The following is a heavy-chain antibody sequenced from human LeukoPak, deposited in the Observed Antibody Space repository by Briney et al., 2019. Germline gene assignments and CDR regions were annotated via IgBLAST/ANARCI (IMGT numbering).Heavy chain of an antibody. CDR3: ARDQYYDILTGYHAYYFDY. D-gene: IGHD3-9*01. J-gene: IGHJ4*02. Sequence: GASVKVSCKASGYTFTGYYMHWVRQAPGQGLEWMGWINPNSGGTNYAQKFQGRVTMTRDTSISTAYMELSRLRSDDTAVYYCARDQYYDILTGYHAYYFDYWGQGTLVTVSS. CDR2: INPNSGGT. V-gene: IGHV1-2*02. CDR1: GYTFTGYY.